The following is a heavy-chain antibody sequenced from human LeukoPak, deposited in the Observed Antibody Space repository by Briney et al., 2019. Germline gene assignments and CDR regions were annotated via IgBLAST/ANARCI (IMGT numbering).Heavy chain of an antibody. Sequence: GRSLRLSCAASGFTFSSYAMHWVRQAPGKGLEWVAVISYDGSNKYYADSVKGRFTISRDSSKNTLYLQMNSLRAEDTAVYYCARDGRYCSSTTCYIDYYYGMDVWGQGTTVTVSS. V-gene: IGHV3-30-3*01. D-gene: IGHD2-2*02. J-gene: IGHJ6*02. CDR2: ISYDGSNK. CDR3: ARDGRYCSSTTCYIDYYYGMDV. CDR1: GFTFSSYA.